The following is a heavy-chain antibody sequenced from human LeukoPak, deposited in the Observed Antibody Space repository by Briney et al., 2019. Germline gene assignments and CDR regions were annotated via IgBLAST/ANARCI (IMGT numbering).Heavy chain of an antibody. J-gene: IGHJ1*01. CDR1: GGSISTYY. CDR3: ARGGAARLHFQN. V-gene: IGHV4-59*01. Sequence: TSETLSLTCTVSGGSISTYYWSWIRQPPGKGLEWIGYIYYIESTNYNPSLKSRVTISIDTSTNQFSLKLSSVTAADTAVYYCARGGAARLHFQNWGQGTLVTVSS. D-gene: IGHD6-6*01. CDR2: IYYIEST.